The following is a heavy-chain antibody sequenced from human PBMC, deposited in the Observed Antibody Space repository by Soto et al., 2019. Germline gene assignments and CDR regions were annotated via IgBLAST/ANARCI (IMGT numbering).Heavy chain of an antibody. V-gene: IGHV4-34*01. CDR2: INHSGST. J-gene: IGHJ4*02. D-gene: IGHD3-10*01. CDR1: GGSFSGYY. Sequence: SETLSLTCAVYGGSFSGYYWSWIRQPPGKGLEWIGEINHSGSTNYNPSLKSRVTISVDTSKNQFSLKLSSVTAADTAVYYCARGCTYYYGSIKYYFDFWGQGNLVTVSS. CDR3: ARGCTYYYGSIKYYFDF.